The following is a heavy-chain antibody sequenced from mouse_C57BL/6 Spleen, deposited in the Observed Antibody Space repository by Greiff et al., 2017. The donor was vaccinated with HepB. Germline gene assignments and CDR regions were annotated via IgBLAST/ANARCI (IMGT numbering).Heavy chain of an antibody. CDR3: ARSGYYYGSSPYAMDY. D-gene: IGHD1-1*01. CDR2: IYIGNGYT. Sequence: EVQLQQSGAELVRPGSSVKMSCKPSGYTFTSYGINWVKQRPGQGLEWIGYIYIGNGYTDYNEKFKGKATLTSDTSSSTAYMQLSSLTSEDSAIYFCARSGYYYGSSPYAMDYWGQGTSVTVSS. J-gene: IGHJ4*01. V-gene: IGHV1-58*01. CDR1: GYTFTSYG.